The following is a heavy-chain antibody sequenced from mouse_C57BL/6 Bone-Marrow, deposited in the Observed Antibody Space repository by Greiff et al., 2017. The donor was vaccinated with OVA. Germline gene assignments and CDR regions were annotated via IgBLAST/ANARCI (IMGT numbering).Heavy chain of an antibody. J-gene: IGHJ4*01. V-gene: IGHV1-5*01. CDR3: TRLCDGSRGYAIDY. CDR1: GYTFTSYC. Sequence: EVKLMESGTVLARPGASVKMSCTTSGYTFTSYCMHWVQQRPGQGLEWIGAIYPGNGDTSYNQKFKGKAKMSAVTSASTAYMELSRLTTEESAVFYCTRLCDGSRGYAIDYWGQGTSVTVSS. D-gene: IGHD1-1*01. CDR2: IYPGNGDT.